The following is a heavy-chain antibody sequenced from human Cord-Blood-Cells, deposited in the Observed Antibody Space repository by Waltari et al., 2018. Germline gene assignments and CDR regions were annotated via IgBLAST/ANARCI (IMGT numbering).Heavy chain of an antibody. V-gene: IGHV4-39*07. CDR3: ARPAVPAAMLDAFDI. D-gene: IGHD2-2*01. Sequence: QLQLQESGPGLVKPSETLSLTCTVSGGSISSSSYYWGWIRQPPGKGLGWIGSIYYSGSTYYIPALKSRVTIAVDTSKNRFSLELSSVTAADTAVYYCARPAVPAAMLDAFDIWGQGTMVTVSS. CDR2: IYYSGST. J-gene: IGHJ3*02. CDR1: GGSISSSSYY.